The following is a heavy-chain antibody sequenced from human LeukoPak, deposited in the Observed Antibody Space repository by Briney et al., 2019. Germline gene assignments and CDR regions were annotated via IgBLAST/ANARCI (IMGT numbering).Heavy chain of an antibody. CDR3: ARGTYYYDSSGYYFDY. Sequence: SETLSLTCTVSGGSISSGGYYWSWIRQHPGKGLEWIGYIYYSGRTYYNPSLKSRVTISVDTSKNQFSLKLSSVTAADTAVYYCARGTYYYDSSGYYFDYWGQGTLVTVSS. J-gene: IGHJ4*02. CDR2: IYYSGRT. CDR1: GGSISSGGYY. D-gene: IGHD3-22*01. V-gene: IGHV4-31*03.